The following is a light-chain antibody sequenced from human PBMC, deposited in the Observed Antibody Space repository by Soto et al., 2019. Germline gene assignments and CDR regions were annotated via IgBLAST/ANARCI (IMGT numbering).Light chain of an antibody. V-gene: IGLV1-51*01. Sequence: QSALTQPPSVSAAPGQKVTISCSGSSSNIGNNYVSWYQQLPGTAPKLLIYDNNKRPPGIPDRFSGSKSGTSATLGITGLQTGDEADYYCGTWDSSLSAEVFGTGTKLTVL. CDR1: SSNIGNNY. CDR2: DNN. CDR3: GTWDSSLSAEV. J-gene: IGLJ1*01.